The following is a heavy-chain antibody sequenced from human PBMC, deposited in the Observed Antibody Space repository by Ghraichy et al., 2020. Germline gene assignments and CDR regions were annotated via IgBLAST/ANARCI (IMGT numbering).Heavy chain of an antibody. CDR2: IKQDGSEK. V-gene: IGHV3-7*01. CDR3: AREIRGSSSANWFDP. CDR1: GFTFSSYW. J-gene: IGHJ5*02. D-gene: IGHD6-13*01. Sequence: GGSLRLSCAASGFTFSSYWMSWVRQAPGKGLEWVANIKQDGSEKYYVDSVKGRFTISRDNAKNSLYLQMNSLRAEDTAVYYCAREIRGSSSANWFDPWGQGTLVTVSS.